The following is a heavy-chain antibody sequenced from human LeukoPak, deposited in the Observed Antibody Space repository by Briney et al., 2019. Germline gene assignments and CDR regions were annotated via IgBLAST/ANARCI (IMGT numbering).Heavy chain of an antibody. D-gene: IGHD4-17*01. CDR1: GFTFSSYG. V-gene: IGHV3-30*18. CDR3: AKDGLREGGGYYFDY. CDR2: ISYDGSNE. Sequence: GGSLRLSCAASGFTFSSYGMHWVRQAPGKGLEWVAVISYDGSNEYYADSVKGRFTISRDNSKNTLYLQMNSLRAEDTAVYYCAKDGLREGGGYYFDYWGQGTLVTVSS. J-gene: IGHJ4*02.